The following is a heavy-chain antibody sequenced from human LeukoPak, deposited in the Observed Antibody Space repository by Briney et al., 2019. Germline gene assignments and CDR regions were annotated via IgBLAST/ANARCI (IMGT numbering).Heavy chain of an antibody. V-gene: IGHV7-4-1*02. D-gene: IGHD2-8*01. J-gene: IGHJ4*02. CDR2: INTNTGNP. CDR1: GYTFTSYA. CDR3: ARVSPYCTNGVCYTGANSPDH. Sequence: ASVKVSCKASGYTFTSYAMNWVRQAPGQGLEWMGWINTNTGNPTYAQGFTGRFVFSLDTSVSTAYLQISSLKAEDTAVYYCARVSPYCTNGVCYTGANSPDHWGQGTLVTVSS.